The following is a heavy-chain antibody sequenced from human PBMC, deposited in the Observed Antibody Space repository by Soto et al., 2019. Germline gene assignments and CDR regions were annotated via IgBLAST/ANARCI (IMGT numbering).Heavy chain of an antibody. D-gene: IGHD5-18*01. CDR3: ARDNGYSYGYTLDH. CDR1: GGSISSYY. Sequence: PSETLSLTCTVSGGSISSYYWSWIRQPPGKGLEWIGYIYYSGSTNYNPSLKSRVTISVDTSENQFSLKLSSVTAADTSVYYCARDNGYSYGYTLDHWGQGTLVTVS. J-gene: IGHJ4*02. V-gene: IGHV4-59*01. CDR2: IYYSGST.